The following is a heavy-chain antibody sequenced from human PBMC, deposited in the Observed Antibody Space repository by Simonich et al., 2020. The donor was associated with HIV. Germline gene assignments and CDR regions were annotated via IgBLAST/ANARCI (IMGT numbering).Heavy chain of an antibody. Sequence: QVQLVQSGAEVKKHGSSVKVSCKASGGTFSSHVISWVRQAPGQGLEWMGGIIPIFGKTHNAQKFQGRVTITAGESTSTAYMELSSLRSEDTAVYYCARGGGEQQLVSWFDPWGQGTLVTVSS. CDR3: ARGGGEQQLVSWFDP. V-gene: IGHV1-69*13. CDR1: GGTFSSHV. J-gene: IGHJ5*02. D-gene: IGHD6-13*01. CDR2: IIPIFGKT.